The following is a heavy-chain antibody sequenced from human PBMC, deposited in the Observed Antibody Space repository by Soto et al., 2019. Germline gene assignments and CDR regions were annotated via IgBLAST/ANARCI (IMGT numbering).Heavy chain of an antibody. Sequence: PSETLSLTCIVSGGSISSYYWSWIRQPPGKGLEWIGYIYYSGSTNYNPSLKSRVTISVDTSKNQFSLKLSSVTAADTAVYYCARGSTRDYIQDYWGQGTLVTVSS. CDR2: IYYSGST. CDR1: GGSISSYY. D-gene: IGHD4-4*01. V-gene: IGHV4-59*01. CDR3: ARGSTRDYIQDY. J-gene: IGHJ4*02.